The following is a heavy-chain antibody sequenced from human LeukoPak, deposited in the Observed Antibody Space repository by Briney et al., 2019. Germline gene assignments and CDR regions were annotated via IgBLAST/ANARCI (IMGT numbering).Heavy chain of an antibody. CDR1: GFTVSSNY. D-gene: IGHD3-3*01. Sequence: GGSLRPSCAASGFTVSSNYMGSVRQAAGKGLEWVSFIYSVGRTSYADSRKGQFTISRDSSKNTLYLQMNSLRAEDTAVYYCARGFWSGYYYNWFDPWGQGTLVTVSS. J-gene: IGHJ5*02. CDR2: IYSVGRT. V-gene: IGHV3-66*02. CDR3: ARGFWSGYYYNWFDP.